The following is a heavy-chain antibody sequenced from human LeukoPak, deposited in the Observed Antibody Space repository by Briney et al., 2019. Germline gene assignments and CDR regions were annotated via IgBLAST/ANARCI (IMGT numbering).Heavy chain of an antibody. D-gene: IGHD5-18*01. J-gene: IGHJ4*02. CDR2: ISASGGRT. V-gene: IGHV3-23*01. CDR3: ARGVPTAMAYYFDY. CDR1: GLIFSSYG. Sequence: GGSLRLSCAASGLIFSSYGMSWDRQAPGKGLEWVSAISASGGRTNNADSVKGRSTISRDNSKNTLYLQMNSLRAEDTAVYYCARGVPTAMAYYFDYWGQGTLVTVS.